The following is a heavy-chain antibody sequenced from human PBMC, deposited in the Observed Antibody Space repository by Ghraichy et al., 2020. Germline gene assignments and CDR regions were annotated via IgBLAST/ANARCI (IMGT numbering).Heavy chain of an antibody. CDR1: GGSISSSNW. CDR3: ARSGPKKIWFDP. V-gene: IGHV4-4*02. Sequence: GTLSLTCAVSGGSISSSNWWSWVRQPPGKGLEWFVEIYHSGSTNYNPSLKSRVTISVAKSKNQFSLKLSSVTAADTAVYYCARSGPKKIWFDPWGQGTLVTVSS. CDR2: IYHSGST. J-gene: IGHJ5*02.